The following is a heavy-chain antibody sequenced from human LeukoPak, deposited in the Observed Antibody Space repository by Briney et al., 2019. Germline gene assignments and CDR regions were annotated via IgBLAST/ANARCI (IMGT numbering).Heavy chain of an antibody. J-gene: IGHJ6*02. CDR1: GFTVSSNY. V-gene: IGHV3-7*03. CDR2: VNRDGSET. Sequence: GGSLRLSCAASGFTVSSNYMTWVRQVPGRGPEWVANVNRDGSETYYLDSVKGRFTISKDNAKNSLYLQMNSLRAEDTALYHCARNNGMDVWGQGTTVIVSS. CDR3: ARNNGMDV.